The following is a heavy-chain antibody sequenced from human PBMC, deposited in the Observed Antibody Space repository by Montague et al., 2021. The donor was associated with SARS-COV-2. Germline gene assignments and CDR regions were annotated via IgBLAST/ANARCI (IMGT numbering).Heavy chain of an antibody. CDR2: VHYTGHP. CDR3: ARQLPSYCSTNKCYPYYFDV. V-gene: IGHV4-59*08. D-gene: IGHD2-2*01. CDR1: GGLMRDSY. J-gene: IGHJ4*02. Sequence: SETLSLTCTVSGGLMRDSYWSWIRQPPGMGLEWIGQVHYTGHPSYEPSLRSRVSFSMDTSKNHFSLSLNSVTAADTAVYFCARQLPSYCSTNKCYPYYFDVWGQGALVTVSS.